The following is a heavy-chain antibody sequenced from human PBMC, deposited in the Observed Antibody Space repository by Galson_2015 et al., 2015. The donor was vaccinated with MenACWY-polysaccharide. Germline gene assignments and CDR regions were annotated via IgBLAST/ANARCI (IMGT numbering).Heavy chain of an antibody. Sequence: SLRLSCAASGFTFSDIWMSWVRQAPGKGLEWVALIKSDGSQKEYMDSVKGRFAISRDNAKNSLYLQINSLRVEDTAVYYCARDPNWRNSFGPWGQGTLVTVSS. V-gene: IGHV3-7*01. J-gene: IGHJ5*02. CDR3: ARDPNWRNSFGP. CDR2: IKSDGSQK. CDR1: GFTFSDIW. D-gene: IGHD1-1*01.